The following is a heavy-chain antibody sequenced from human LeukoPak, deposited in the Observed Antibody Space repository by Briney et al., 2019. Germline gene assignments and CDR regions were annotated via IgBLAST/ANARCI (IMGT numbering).Heavy chain of an antibody. V-gene: IGHV4-59*12. CDR3: ARGEIWFGELLFSY. J-gene: IGHJ4*02. Sequence: PSETLSLTCTVSGGSISSYYWSWIRQPPGKGLEWIGYIYYSGSTNYNPSLKSRVTISVDTSKNQFSLKLSSVTAADTAVYYCARGEIWFGELLFSYWGQGTLVTVSS. D-gene: IGHD3-10*01. CDR1: GGSISSYY. CDR2: IYYSGST.